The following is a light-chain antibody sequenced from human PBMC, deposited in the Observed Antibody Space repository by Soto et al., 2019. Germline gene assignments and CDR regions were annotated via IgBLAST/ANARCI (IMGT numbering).Light chain of an antibody. V-gene: IGLV2-14*01. CDR1: SSDVGGYNY. Sequence: QSVLTQPASVSGSPGQSITISCTGTSSDVGGYNYVSWYQQHPGKAPKLMIYEVSNRPSGVSNRFSGSKSGNTASLTISGLQAEDEADYYCSSYTSSSRSWVFGGGTKLTVL. CDR2: EVS. J-gene: IGLJ3*02. CDR3: SSYTSSSRSWV.